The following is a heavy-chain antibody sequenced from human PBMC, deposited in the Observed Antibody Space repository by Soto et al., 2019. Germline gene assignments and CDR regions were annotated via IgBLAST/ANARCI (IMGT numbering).Heavy chain of an antibody. J-gene: IGHJ4*02. CDR1: GYTFTSYD. Sequence: QVQLVQSGAEVKKPGASVKVSCKASGYTFTSYDVNWVRQATGQGLEWMGWMNPNSGNTGYAQKFQGRVTMTRNTSISTADMELRGLRSEDAAVYYCARELTMIVDNWGQGTLVAVSS. CDR2: MNPNSGNT. V-gene: IGHV1-8*01. CDR3: ARELTMIVDN. D-gene: IGHD3-22*01.